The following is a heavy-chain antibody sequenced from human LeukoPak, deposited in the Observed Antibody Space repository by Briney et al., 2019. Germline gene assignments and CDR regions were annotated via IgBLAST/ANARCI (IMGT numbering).Heavy chain of an antibody. CDR1: NGAVKNYY. CDR2: FLYSGTT. CDR3: ATLVYSGSRYHFDT. J-gene: IGHJ4*02. V-gene: IGHV4-59*02. Sequence: SETLSLTCSVSNGAVKNYYWTWVRQPPGQGLEWIGNFLYSGTTTYRASLDSRLIISVDNSRNTVSLRLFSVTAADTAVYYCATLVYSGSRYHFDTWGQGTLVTVSS. D-gene: IGHD1-26*01.